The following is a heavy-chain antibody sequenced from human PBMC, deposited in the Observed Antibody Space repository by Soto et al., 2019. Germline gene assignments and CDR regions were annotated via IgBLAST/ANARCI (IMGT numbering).Heavy chain of an antibody. CDR1: GFTFRNYW. Sequence: EVQLVESGGGLVQPGGSLRLSCAASGFTFRNYWMHWVRHVPGRGLVWVSRTNEDGSRIDYADSVRGRFIISRDNARNKLYMQMNRRGGEDTAVYYCGKDLTGEFDYWGQGTLVTVST. V-gene: IGHV3-74*01. D-gene: IGHD7-27*01. CDR3: GKDLTGEFDY. CDR2: TNEDGSRI. J-gene: IGHJ4*02.